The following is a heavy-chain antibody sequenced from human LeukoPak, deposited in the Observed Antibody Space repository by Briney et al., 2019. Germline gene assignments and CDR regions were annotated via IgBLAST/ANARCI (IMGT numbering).Heavy chain of an antibody. D-gene: IGHD5-12*01. Sequence: GGSLRLSCAASGFTFSSYGMNWVRQAPGKGLEWVSYISSSSSTIYYADSAKGRFTISRDNAKNSLYLQMNSLRAEDTAVYYCASPRLGGYDAFDYWGQGTLVTVSS. J-gene: IGHJ4*02. CDR3: ASPRLGGYDAFDY. V-gene: IGHV3-48*04. CDR1: GFTFSSYG. CDR2: ISSSSSTI.